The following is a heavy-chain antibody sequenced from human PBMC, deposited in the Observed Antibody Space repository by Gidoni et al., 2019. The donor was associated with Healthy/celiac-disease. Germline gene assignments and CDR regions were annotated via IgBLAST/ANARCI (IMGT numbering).Heavy chain of an antibody. V-gene: IGHV4-59*01. CDR2: IYYSGST. Sequence: QVQLQESGPGLVKPSETLSLTCTVSGGSIRSYYWSWIRQPPGKGLEWIGYIYYSGSTNYNPSLKSRVTISVDTSKNQFSLKLSSVTAADTAVYYCARVAAPGWFDPWGQGTLVTVSS. CDR1: GGSIRSYY. J-gene: IGHJ5*02. D-gene: IGHD6-13*01. CDR3: ARVAAPGWFDP.